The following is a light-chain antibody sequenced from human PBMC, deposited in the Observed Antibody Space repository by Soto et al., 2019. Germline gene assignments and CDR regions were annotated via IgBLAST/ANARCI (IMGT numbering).Light chain of an antibody. CDR2: RNT. J-gene: IGLJ2*01. V-gene: IGLV1-44*01. CDR1: TSNIGSDT. CDR3: ASWDDSLDVVV. Sequence: QSVLTQPPSASGTPGQRVTISCSGSTSNIGSDTVNWYLQLPGTAPKLLIYRNTQRPSGVPDRFSGSKSGASASLAISGLQSEDEADYYCASWDDSLDVVVFGGGTKLTVL.